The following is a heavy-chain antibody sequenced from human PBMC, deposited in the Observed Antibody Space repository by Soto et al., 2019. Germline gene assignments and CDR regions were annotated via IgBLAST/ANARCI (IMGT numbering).Heavy chain of an antibody. V-gene: IGHV5-51*01. CDR3: ARLYGSGKWNWFDP. J-gene: IGHJ5*02. Sequence: PGESLKISCKGSGYSFISYWIGWVRQMPGRGLEWMGIIYPHDSDTRYSPSFQGQVTISADKSISTAYLQWSSLKASDSAMYYCARLYGSGKWNWFDPWGQGTLVTVSS. D-gene: IGHD3-10*01. CDR2: IYPHDSDT. CDR1: GYSFISYW.